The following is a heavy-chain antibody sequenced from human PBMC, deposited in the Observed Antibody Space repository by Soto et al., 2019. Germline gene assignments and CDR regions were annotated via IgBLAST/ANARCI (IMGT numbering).Heavy chain of an antibody. CDR1: RGSISSGDYY. V-gene: IGHV4-30-4*01. CDR3: ARREHCTNGVCSASYYFDY. Sequence: SETLSLTCTVSRGSISSGDYYWSWIRQPPRKGLERIGYIYYSGSTYYNPSLKSRVTISVDTSKNQFSLKLSSVTAADTAVYYCARREHCTNGVCSASYYFDYWGQGTLVTVSS. D-gene: IGHD2-8*01. J-gene: IGHJ4*02. CDR2: IYYSGST.